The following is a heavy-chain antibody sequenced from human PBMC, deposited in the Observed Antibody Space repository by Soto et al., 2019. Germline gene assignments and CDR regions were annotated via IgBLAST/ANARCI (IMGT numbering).Heavy chain of an antibody. J-gene: IGHJ3*02. CDR2: IGGTGGSP. D-gene: IGHD2-21*01. V-gene: IGHV3-23*01. CDR3: ARDAIPFDKRHDGFDM. CDR1: GFIFGNHA. Sequence: EVQLLESGGGLVQPGGSLRLSCAASGFIFGNHAMYWVRQAPGKGLEWASHIGGTGGSPQYTDSVKGRFTISRDNSKNTLYLHMNSLRVEDTAVYYCARDAIPFDKRHDGFDMWGQGTVVTV.